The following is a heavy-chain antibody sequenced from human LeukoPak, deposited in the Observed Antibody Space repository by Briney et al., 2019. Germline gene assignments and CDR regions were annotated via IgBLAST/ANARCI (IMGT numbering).Heavy chain of an antibody. CDR2: ISTISSTK. CDR3: ARGKIGYYYGDYDGY. V-gene: IGHV3-48*02. Sequence: GGSLRLSCAASGFTFSSYDMNWVRQAPGKGLEWVLYISTISSTKYYADSVKGRFTISRDNAKNSLYLQMNSLRDEDTAVYYCARGKIGYYYGDYDGYWGQGTLVTVSS. J-gene: IGHJ4*02. CDR1: GFTFSSYD. D-gene: IGHD4-17*01.